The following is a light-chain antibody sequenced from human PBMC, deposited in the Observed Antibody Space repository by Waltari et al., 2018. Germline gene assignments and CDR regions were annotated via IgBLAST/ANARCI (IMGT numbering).Light chain of an antibody. J-gene: IGKJ1*01. CDR1: QGVGKY. V-gene: IGKV3-20*01. CDR3: QKYDVLPAT. Sequence: EIVLTQSPGTLSSSPVERATLSCRASQGVGKYLAWYQQRPGQAPSLLLYRTSIRATGIPDRFSGSGYGTDFSLTISRLEPEDFAVYYCQKYDVLPATFGQGTTVEIK. CDR2: RTS.